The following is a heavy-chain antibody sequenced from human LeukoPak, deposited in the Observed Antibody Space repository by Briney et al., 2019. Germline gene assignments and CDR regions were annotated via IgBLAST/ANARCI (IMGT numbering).Heavy chain of an antibody. CDR3: ARGVGVYGSGSYNNWFDP. V-gene: IGHV4-34*01. D-gene: IGHD3-10*01. Sequence: PSETLSLTCAVYGGSFSGYYWSWIRQPPGKGLEWIGEINHSGSTNYNPSLKSRVTISVDTSKNQFSLKLSSVTAADTAVYYCARGVGVYGSGSYNNWFDPWCQGTLITVSS. CDR1: GGSFSGYY. CDR2: INHSGST. J-gene: IGHJ5*02.